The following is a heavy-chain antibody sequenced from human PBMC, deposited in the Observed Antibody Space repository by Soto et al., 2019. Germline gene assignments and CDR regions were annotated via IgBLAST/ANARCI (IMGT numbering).Heavy chain of an antibody. D-gene: IGHD2-15*01. J-gene: IGHJ6*02. CDR1: GFTFSSYG. CDR3: ARDLRTYCSGGSCYSGYLHYYGMDV. Sequence: GGSLRLSCAASGFTFSSYGMHWVRQAPGKGLEWVAVIWYDGSNKYYADSVKGRFTISRDNSKNTLYLQMNSLRAEDTAVYYCARDLRTYCSGGSCYSGYLHYYGMDVWGQGTTVTVSS. CDR2: IWYDGSNK. V-gene: IGHV3-33*01.